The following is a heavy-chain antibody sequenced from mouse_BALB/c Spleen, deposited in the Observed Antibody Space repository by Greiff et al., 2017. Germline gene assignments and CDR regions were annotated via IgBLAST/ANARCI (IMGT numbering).Heavy chain of an antibody. CDR1: GFTFSSYY. Sequence: DVKLQESGGGLVKLGGSLKLSCAASGFTFSSYYMSWVRQTPEKGLELVAAINSNGGSTYYPDTVKGRFTISRDNAKNTLYLQMSSLKSEDTALYYCARQGNRDAMDYWGQGTSVTVSS. J-gene: IGHJ4*01. V-gene: IGHV5-6-2*01. CDR2: INSNGGST. CDR3: ARQGNRDAMDY. D-gene: IGHD2-1*01.